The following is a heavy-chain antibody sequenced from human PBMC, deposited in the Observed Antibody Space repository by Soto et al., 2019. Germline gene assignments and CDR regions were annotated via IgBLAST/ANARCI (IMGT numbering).Heavy chain of an antibody. CDR1: GYTFISND. V-gene: IGHV3-23*01. J-gene: IGHJ3*02. D-gene: IGHD5-18*01. CDR3: AKSPYSYGPFSAFDI. Sequence: SCKASGYTFISNDMHWVRQAPGQGLEWVSAISGSGGSTYYADSVKGRFTISRDNSQNTPYLQMHSLRAEDTAVYSCAKSPYSYGPFSAFDIWGQGTMVTVSS. CDR2: ISGSGGST.